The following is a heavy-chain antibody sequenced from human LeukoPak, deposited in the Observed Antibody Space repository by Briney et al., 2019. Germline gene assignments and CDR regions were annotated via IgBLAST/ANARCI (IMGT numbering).Heavy chain of an antibody. J-gene: IGHJ4*02. CDR1: GGTFSSYA. CDR3: ASGRYNWNDYFDY. D-gene: IGHD1-1*01. CDR2: IIPIFGTA. Sequence: SVKVSCKASGGTFSSYAISWVRQAPGQGLEWMGGIIPIFGTANYALKFQGRVTITADESTRTAYMELSSLRSEDTAVYYCASGRYNWNDYFDYWGQGTLVTVSS. V-gene: IGHV1-69*13.